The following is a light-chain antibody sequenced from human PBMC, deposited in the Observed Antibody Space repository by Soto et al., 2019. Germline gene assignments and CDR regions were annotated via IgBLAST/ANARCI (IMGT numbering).Light chain of an antibody. CDR1: QDISNF. V-gene: IGKV1-9*01. CDR2: AVF. J-gene: IGKJ4*02. CDR3: QQLDSYPLT. Sequence: IQFTQSPSFLSAFVGDRVPIISRASQDISNFLAWFQQKPGRAPKLLIYAVFTLQSGVPSRFSGSGSGAEFTLTITSLQSEDFATYYCQQLDSYPLTFGGGTKVDIK.